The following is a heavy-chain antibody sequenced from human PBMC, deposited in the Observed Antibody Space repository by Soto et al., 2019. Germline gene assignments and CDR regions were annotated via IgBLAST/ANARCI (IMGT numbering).Heavy chain of an antibody. CDR1: GYSFTSYW. Sequence: GESLKISCKGSGYSFTSYWIGWVRQMPGKGLEWMGIIYPGDSDTRYSPSFQGQVTISADKSISTAYLQWSSLKASDTAMYYCARHTPFYYYDSSGYSWGMDVWGQGTTVTVSS. D-gene: IGHD3-22*01. CDR2: IYPGDSDT. CDR3: ARHTPFYYYDSSGYSWGMDV. J-gene: IGHJ6*02. V-gene: IGHV5-51*01.